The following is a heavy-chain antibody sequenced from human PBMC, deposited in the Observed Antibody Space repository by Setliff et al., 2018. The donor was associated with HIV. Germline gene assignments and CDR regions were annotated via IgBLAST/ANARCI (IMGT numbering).Heavy chain of an antibody. CDR3: ALAHYYDSSGYDPDAFDI. Sequence: PGGSLRLSCAASGFSFSDYGMNWVRQAPGKGLEWVSYISRSSSSIHYADSVKGRFTVSRDNAKKSLYLQMNSLRAEDTAVYYCALAHYYDSSGYDPDAFDIWGQGTMVTVSS. CDR1: GFSFSDYG. V-gene: IGHV3-48*04. CDR2: ISRSSSSI. D-gene: IGHD3-22*01. J-gene: IGHJ3*02.